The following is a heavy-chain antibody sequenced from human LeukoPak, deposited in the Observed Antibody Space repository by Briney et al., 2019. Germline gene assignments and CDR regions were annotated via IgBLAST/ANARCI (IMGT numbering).Heavy chain of an antibody. V-gene: IGHV3-21*06. CDR3: ARCMYGGYVLPYDY. J-gene: IGHJ4*02. CDR1: GFTFSSYA. CDR2: ISSSTSYI. D-gene: IGHD5-12*01. Sequence: PGGSLRLSCAASGFTFSSYAMSWVRQAPGKGLEWVSSISSSTSYIYYADSVRGRFTISRDNAKNSLYLQMNSLRAEGTAVYYCARCMYGGYVLPYDYWGQGTLVTVSS.